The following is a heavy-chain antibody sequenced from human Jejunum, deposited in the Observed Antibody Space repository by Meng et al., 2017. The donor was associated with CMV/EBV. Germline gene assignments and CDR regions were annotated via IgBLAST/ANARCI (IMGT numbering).Heavy chain of an antibody. D-gene: IGHD1-26*01. V-gene: IGHV1-2*06. J-gene: IGHJ3*02. CDR1: YRFTGYH. CDR2: IEPDSTAT. Sequence: YRFTGYHIHWVRQAPGQGLEWMGRIEPDSTATNYAQTFQGRVTMTRDTSISTAYMELSRLRSDDTAIYYCARVGVGSRANSAFDIWGQGTRVTVSS. CDR3: ARVGVGSRANSAFDI.